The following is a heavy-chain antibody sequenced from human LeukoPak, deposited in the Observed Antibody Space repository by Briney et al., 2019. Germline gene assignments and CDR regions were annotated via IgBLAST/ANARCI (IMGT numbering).Heavy chain of an antibody. J-gene: IGHJ6*03. V-gene: IGHV3-48*01. CDR3: AKTSLSDASGHYYYMDV. D-gene: IGHD3-3*01. CDR2: ISSSGRTI. Sequence: GGSLRLSCAASGFNFNVYSMTWVRQAPGKGLEWLSYISSSGRTIYYADSVKGRFTISRDNSQNTVSLQVNNLRTEDTALYYCAKTSLSDASGHYYYMDVWGKGTAVTVSS. CDR1: GFNFNVYS.